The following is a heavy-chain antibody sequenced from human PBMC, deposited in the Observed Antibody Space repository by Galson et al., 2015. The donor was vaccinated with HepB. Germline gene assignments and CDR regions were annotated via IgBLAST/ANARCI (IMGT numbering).Heavy chain of an antibody. J-gene: IGHJ6*02. CDR3: ARDLSYYGSGSFSAFYYYYYYGMDV. CDR1: GFTFSSYA. D-gene: IGHD3-10*01. Sequence: SLRLSCAASGFTFSSYAMHWVRQAPGKGLEWVAVISYDGSNKYYADSVKGRFTISRDNSKNTLYLQMNSLRAEDTAVYYCARDLSYYGSGSFSAFYYYYYYGMDVWGQGTTVTVSS. V-gene: IGHV3-30-3*01. CDR2: ISYDGSNK.